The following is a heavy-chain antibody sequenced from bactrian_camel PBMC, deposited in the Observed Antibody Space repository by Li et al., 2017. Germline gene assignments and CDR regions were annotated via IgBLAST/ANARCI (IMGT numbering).Heavy chain of an antibody. CDR3: AAGWPNLGGTCYLWGAPPY. V-gene: IGHV3S53*01. D-gene: IGHD2*01. CDR1: TSTYSGIR. CDR2: IALGGGLP. Sequence: HVQLVESGGGSARAGGSQTLTCAVSTSTYSGIRITWFRQAPGKEREGVASIALGGGLPSYADSVKGRFTISRDNAKDTLYLQMNSLKPEDTATYYCAAGWPNLGGTCYLWGAPPYWGQGTQVTVS. J-gene: IGHJ4*01.